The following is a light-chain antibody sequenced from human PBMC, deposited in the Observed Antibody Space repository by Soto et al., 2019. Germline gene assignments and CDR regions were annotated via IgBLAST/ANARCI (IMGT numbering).Light chain of an antibody. CDR1: QSIRRF. CDR3: HQSYSTRV. V-gene: IGKV1-39*01. CDR2: GAS. Sequence: DIQMTQSPSSLSASVGDRVTITCRASQSIRRFLNWYQQKPGKAPNLLIYGASSLQSGVPSRFSGSGSGTDFTLTISSLQPEDFATYYCHQSYSTRVFGQGTKLEIK. J-gene: IGKJ2*01.